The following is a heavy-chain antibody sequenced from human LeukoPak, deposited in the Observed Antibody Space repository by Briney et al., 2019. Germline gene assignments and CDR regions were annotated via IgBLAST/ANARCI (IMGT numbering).Heavy chain of an antibody. CDR1: GFTFKDFD. V-gene: IGHV3-13*01. J-gene: IGHJ4*02. D-gene: IGHD6-19*01. CDR2: IGSGGYT. CDR3: VRQPDSGRYGFDH. Sequence: GGSLRLSCVVSGFTFKDFDIHWVRRTTGRGLEWVSAIGSGGYTYYADSVRGRFTISREDAETSLSLQTNNLRAEDTAVYYCVRQPDSGRYGFDHWGQGTLVTVSS.